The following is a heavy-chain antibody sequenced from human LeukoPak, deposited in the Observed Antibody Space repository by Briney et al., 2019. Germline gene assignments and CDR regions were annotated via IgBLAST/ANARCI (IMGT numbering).Heavy chain of an antibody. D-gene: IGHD1-26*01. CDR1: GFTFSSYG. Sequence: GGSLRLSCAASGFTFSSYGMHWVRQAPGKGLEWVAIISYDGSNKYYADSVKGRFTISRDNSKNTLYLQMNSLRAEDTAVYYCAKEGSLVVGEYYYYYYGMDVWGQGTTVTVSS. V-gene: IGHV3-30*18. CDR2: ISYDGSNK. CDR3: AKEGSLVVGEYYYYYYGMDV. J-gene: IGHJ6*02.